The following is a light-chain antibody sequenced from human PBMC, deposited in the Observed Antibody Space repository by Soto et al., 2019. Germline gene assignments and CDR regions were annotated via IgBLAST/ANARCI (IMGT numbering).Light chain of an antibody. CDR2: DVT. CDR3: CSYTGSYIYV. J-gene: IGLJ1*01. V-gene: IGLV2-11*01. CDR1: SSDVGGYNY. Sequence: LTQPRSVSGSPGQSVTISCTGTSSDVGGYNYVSWYQQHPDKAPKVMIYDVTKRPSGVPDRFSGSKSGNTASLTISGLQAEDEADYYCCSYTGSYIYVFGTGTKVTVL.